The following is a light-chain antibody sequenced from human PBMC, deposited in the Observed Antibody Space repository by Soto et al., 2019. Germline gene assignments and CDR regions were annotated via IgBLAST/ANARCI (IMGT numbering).Light chain of an antibody. V-gene: IGKV3-20*01. Sequence: EIVLTQSPGTLSLSPGERATLSCRASQSVSSTYLAWYQQKPAQAPRLLIFGASSRATGIPDRFSGSGSGTDFTLTISRLEPEDFAVYYCQHYGSSRLFTFGPGTKVEIK. J-gene: IGKJ3*01. CDR2: GAS. CDR1: QSVSSTY. CDR3: QHYGSSRLFT.